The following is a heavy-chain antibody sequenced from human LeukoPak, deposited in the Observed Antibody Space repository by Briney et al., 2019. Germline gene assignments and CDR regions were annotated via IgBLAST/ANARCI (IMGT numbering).Heavy chain of an antibody. CDR3: ARKGPPGAAAGTGYFQH. J-gene: IGHJ1*01. D-gene: IGHD6-13*01. V-gene: IGHV1-18*01. CDR1: GYTFTSYG. Sequence: ASVKVSCKASGYTFTSYGISWVRQAPGQGLEWMGWISAYNGNTNYAQKLQGRVTMTTDTSTSTAYMELRSLGSDDTAVYYCARKGPPGAAAGTGYFQHWGQGTLVTVSS. CDR2: ISAYNGNT.